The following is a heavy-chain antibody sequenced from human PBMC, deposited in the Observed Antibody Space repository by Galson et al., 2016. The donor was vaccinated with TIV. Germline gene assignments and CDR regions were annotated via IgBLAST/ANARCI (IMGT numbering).Heavy chain of an antibody. CDR2: ISGRRSYI. CDR1: GFTFSSST. V-gene: IGHV3-21*01. D-gene: IGHD6-13*01. Sequence: LSCAASGFTFSSSTMNWVRQAPGKGLEWVSSISGRRSYIYYADSVKSRFTVSRDNAKNSLYLQMNGLRVEDSGVYFCASQRPAYSSSWYHFDDWGPGTTVTVSS. J-gene: IGHJ6*02. CDR3: ASQRPAYSSSWYHFDD.